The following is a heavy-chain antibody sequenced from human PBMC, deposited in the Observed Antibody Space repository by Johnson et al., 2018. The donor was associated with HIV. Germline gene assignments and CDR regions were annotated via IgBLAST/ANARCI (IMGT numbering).Heavy chain of an antibody. Sequence: QVQLVESGGGVVQPGRSLRLSCAASRFTFSSYAMHWVRQAPGKGLEWVSVIYSAGSTYYADSVKGRFTICSDNSKNTLYLQMNSLRGEDTAVYYCARECEPAGLAFDIWGQGTMVTVSS. CDR3: ARECEPAGLAFDI. CDR2: IYSAGST. V-gene: IGHV3-NL1*01. J-gene: IGHJ3*02. CDR1: RFTFSSYA. D-gene: IGHD1-14*01.